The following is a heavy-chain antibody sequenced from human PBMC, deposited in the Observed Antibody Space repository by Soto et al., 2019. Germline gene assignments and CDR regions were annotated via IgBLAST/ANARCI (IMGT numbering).Heavy chain of an antibody. D-gene: IGHD6-19*01. Sequence: GASVTVSCTVSGYTLTELSMHWVRQAPGKGLEWMGGFDPEDGVTIYAQKFQGRVTMTEDTSTDTAYMELSSLRSEDTAVYYCATGFGSGSDAFDIWGQGTMVTVSS. CDR3: ATGFGSGSDAFDI. CDR1: GYTLTELS. CDR2: FDPEDGVT. V-gene: IGHV1-24*01. J-gene: IGHJ3*02.